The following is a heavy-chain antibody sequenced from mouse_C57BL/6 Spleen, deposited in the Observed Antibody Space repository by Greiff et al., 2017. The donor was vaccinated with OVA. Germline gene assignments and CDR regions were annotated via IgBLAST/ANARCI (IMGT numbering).Heavy chain of an antibody. CDR3: ARRLGRGYFDY. D-gene: IGHD4-1*01. CDR1: GFTFSDYG. J-gene: IGHJ2*01. Sequence: DVMLVESGGGLVKPGGSLKLSCAASGFTFSDYGMPWVRQAPEKGLEWVAYISSGSSTIYYADTVKGRFTISRDNAKNTLFLQMTILRSEDTAMYYCARRLGRGYFDYWGQGTTLTVSS. CDR2: ISSGSSTI. V-gene: IGHV5-17*01.